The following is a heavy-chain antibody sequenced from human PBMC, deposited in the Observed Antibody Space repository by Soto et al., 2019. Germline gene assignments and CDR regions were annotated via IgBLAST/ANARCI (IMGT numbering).Heavy chain of an antibody. CDR3: ARKPDVATAKVGGGYVFDV. J-gene: IGHJ3*01. V-gene: IGHV4-4*02. D-gene: IGHD3-16*01. CDR2: IYHSGSP. Sequence: QVQLQESDPGLVKPSGTLSLTCAASSGSIFTTNWWSWVRQSPGRGLQWIGDIYHSGSPKYNPSLKSRVSLSMDKSKDRFFLNRTSVTAADTAVYYGARKPDVATAKVGGGYVFDVWGQGTMVIVSS. CDR1: SGSIFTTNW.